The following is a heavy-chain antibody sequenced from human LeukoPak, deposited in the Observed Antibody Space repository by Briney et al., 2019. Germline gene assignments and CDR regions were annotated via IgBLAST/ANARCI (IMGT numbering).Heavy chain of an antibody. V-gene: IGHV1-2*02. CDR2: INPNSGGT. D-gene: IGHD1-26*01. CDR3: ARVWGSGSYYSFDY. CDR1: GYTFTGYY. Sequence: ASVKVSCKASGYTFTGYYMHWVRQAPGQGLEWMGWINPNSGGTNYAQKFQGRVTMTRDTSISTAYMELSRLRSDDTAVYYCARVWGSGSYYSFDYWGQGTLVTVSS. J-gene: IGHJ4*02.